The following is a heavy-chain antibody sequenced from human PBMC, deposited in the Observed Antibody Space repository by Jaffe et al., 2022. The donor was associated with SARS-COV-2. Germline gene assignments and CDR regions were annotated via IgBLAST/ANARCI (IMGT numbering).Heavy chain of an antibody. CDR3: ATIMITFGGVISH. CDR2: IYYSGNT. V-gene: IGHV4-39*01. Sequence: QLQLQGSGPGLVKPSETLSLTCTVSGGSISSSSYYWGWIRQPPGKGLEWIGSIYYSGNTYYNPSLKSRVTISVDTSKNQFSLKLSSVTAADTAVYYCATIMITFGGVISHWGQGTLVTVSS. D-gene: IGHD3-16*02. CDR1: GGSISSSSYY. J-gene: IGHJ4*02.